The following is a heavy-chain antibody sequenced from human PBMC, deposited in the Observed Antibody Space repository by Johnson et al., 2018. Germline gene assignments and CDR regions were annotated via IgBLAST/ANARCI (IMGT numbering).Heavy chain of an antibody. CDR2: IGTAGDT. CDR3: ARGFAIAVAGTPALDI. V-gene: IGHV3-13*01. CDR1: GFTFSSYD. Sequence: VQLVESGGGLVQPGGSLRLSCAASGFTFSSYDMHWVRQATGKGLEWVSAIGTAGDTYYPGSVKGRFTISRKNAKNSLYLQMNSLRAGDAAVYYCARGFAIAVAGTPALDIWGQGTMVTVSS. D-gene: IGHD6-19*01. J-gene: IGHJ3*02.